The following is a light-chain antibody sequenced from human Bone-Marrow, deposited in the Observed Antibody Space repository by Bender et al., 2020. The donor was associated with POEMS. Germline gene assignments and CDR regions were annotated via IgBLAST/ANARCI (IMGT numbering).Light chain of an antibody. CDR1: SSDIFTYNR. J-gene: IGLJ3*02. Sequence: QSALTQPPSVSGSPGQSVTISCTGTSSDIFTYNRVSWYQQPPGTAPKLIIYEVSNRPSGVPDRFSGSKSGTSASLAITGLQSDDEAIYFCVAWDASLNGWVFGGGTKLTVL. CDR3: VAWDASLNGWV. V-gene: IGLV2-18*01. CDR2: EVS.